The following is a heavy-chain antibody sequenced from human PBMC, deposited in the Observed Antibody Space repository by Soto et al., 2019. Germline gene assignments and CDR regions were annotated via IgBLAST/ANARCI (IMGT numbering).Heavy chain of an antibody. V-gene: IGHV4-30-4*01. CDR3: ARDSGLRPYYYDSSGHFDY. Sequence: PSETLSLTCTVSGGSISSGDYYWSWIRQPPGKGLEWIGYIYYSGSTYYNPSLKSRVTISVDTSKNQFSLKLSSVTAAYTAVYYCARDSGLRPYYYDSSGHFDYWGQGTPVTVSS. CDR2: IYYSGST. D-gene: IGHD3-22*01. J-gene: IGHJ4*02. CDR1: GGSISSGDYY.